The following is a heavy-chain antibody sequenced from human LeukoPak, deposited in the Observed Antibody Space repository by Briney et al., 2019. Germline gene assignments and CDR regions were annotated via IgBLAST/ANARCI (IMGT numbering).Heavy chain of an antibody. CDR2: IGGGGENT. CDR3: AKVLTRSQDY. D-gene: IGHD1-14*01. J-gene: IGHJ4*02. Sequence: GGSQRLSCAASGFTFNSYALSWVRQVPGKGLEWVSTIGGGGENTYYADSVKGRFTISRDSSKNTVYLHMKSLRAEDTAVYFCAKVLTRSQDYWGQGTLVTVTS. CDR1: GFTFNSYA. V-gene: IGHV3-23*01.